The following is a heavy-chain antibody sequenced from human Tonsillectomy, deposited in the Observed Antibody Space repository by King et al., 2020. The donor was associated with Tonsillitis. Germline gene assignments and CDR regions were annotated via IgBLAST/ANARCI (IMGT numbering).Heavy chain of an antibody. CDR1: GFTFSNYG. D-gene: IGHD3-9*01. CDR3: AKDLSGSH. J-gene: IGHJ4*02. Sequence: VQLVESGGGVVQPGRSLRLSCAASGFTFSNYGMHWVRQAPGKGLEWVAVISYDGSNKYYADSVKGRFTISRDNSKNTLDLQMNSLRADDTAFYYCAKDLSGSHWGQGTLVTVSS. CDR2: ISYDGSNK. V-gene: IGHV3-30*18.